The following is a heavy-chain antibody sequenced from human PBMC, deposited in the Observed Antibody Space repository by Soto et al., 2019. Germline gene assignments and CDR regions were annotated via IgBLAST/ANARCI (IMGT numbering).Heavy chain of an antibody. CDR2: ISGSGGTT. CDR1: GFTFENYG. J-gene: IGHJ6*02. D-gene: IGHD3-3*01. Sequence: PGGSLRLSCVASGFTFENYGMSWVRQAPGKGLEWVSAISGSGGTTYYSDSVKGRFTISRDNSKNTVYLQMNDLRVEDAAEYFCAKDSWAIFGVPAGEYYAMDVWGQGTTVTVSS. V-gene: IGHV3-23*01. CDR3: AKDSWAIFGVPAGEYYAMDV.